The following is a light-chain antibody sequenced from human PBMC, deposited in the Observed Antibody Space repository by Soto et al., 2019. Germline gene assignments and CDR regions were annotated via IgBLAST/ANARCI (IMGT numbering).Light chain of an antibody. V-gene: IGKV1-39*01. Sequence: DLHMTQSPSSLSASVGDRVTITCRASQSISNYLNWYQQKPGKAPKLLIYAASSLQSGVPSRFSGSGSGTDFTLTISSLQPEDFATYYCQQSYSSPWTFGQGTKVEIK. CDR1: QSISNY. CDR3: QQSYSSPWT. CDR2: AAS. J-gene: IGKJ1*01.